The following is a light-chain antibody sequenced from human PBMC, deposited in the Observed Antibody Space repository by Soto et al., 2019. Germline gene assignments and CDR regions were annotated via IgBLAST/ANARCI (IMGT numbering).Light chain of an antibody. CDR3: QQSYSTPWT. J-gene: IGKJ1*01. V-gene: IGKV1-39*01. Sequence: DIQMTPSLSSLSASVVDRVSIPCRASQSIHSYLNWYQQKPGKAPKLLIYAASSLQSGVPSRFSGSGSGTGFTLTISSLQPEDFATYYCQQSYSTPWTFGQGTKVDIK. CDR2: AAS. CDR1: QSIHSY.